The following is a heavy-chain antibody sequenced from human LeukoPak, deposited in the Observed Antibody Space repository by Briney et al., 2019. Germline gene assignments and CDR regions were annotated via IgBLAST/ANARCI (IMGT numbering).Heavy chain of an antibody. J-gene: IGHJ3*02. Sequence: GGSLRLSCAASGFTFSTYGMVWVRQAPGKGLEWVAVIWSDGSEKYYADSMEGRLTISRDNSKNTVHLQMNSLRDEDTALYYCARRGSKIYAFDIWGQGTMVTVSS. CDR3: ARRGSKIYAFDI. V-gene: IGHV3-33*01. D-gene: IGHD3-10*01. CDR2: IWSDGSEK. CDR1: GFTFSTYG.